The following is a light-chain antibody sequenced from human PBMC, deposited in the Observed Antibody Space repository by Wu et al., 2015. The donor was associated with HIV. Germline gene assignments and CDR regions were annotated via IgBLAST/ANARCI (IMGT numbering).Light chain of an antibody. Sequence: TLSCRASQXVASFLAWYQQKPGQAPRLLIYDASNRATGIPARFSGSGSGTDFTLTISSLEPEDFAVYYCQQRRYWPLYTFGQGTKLEVK. CDR1: QXVASF. CDR3: QQRRYWPLYT. CDR2: DAS. J-gene: IGKJ2*01. V-gene: IGKV3-11*01.